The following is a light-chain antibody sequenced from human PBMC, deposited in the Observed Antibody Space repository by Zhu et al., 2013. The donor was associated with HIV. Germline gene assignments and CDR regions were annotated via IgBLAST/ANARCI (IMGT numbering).Light chain of an antibody. Sequence: EIVMTQSPATLSVSPGDRATLSCRASQSVSSNLAWFQQKPGQAPRLLIYAASTRATGIPARFSGSGYGTEFTLTISSLQSEDFAVYYCQQYHNWPPLTFGGGTKAEIK. CDR1: QSVSSN. CDR3: QQYHNWPPLT. CDR2: AAS. J-gene: IGKJ4*01. V-gene: IGKV3-15*01.